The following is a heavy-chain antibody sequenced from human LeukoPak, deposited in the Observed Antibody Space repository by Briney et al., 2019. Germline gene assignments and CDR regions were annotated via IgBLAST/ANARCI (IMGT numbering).Heavy chain of an antibody. Sequence: ASVKVSCKASGYTFTSYYMHWVRQAPGQGLEWMGMINPGGGSTGYAQKFQGRVTMTRDTSISTAYMELSRLRSDDTAVYYCARARYYDILVYWGQGTLVTVSS. CDR1: GYTFTSYY. D-gene: IGHD3-9*01. J-gene: IGHJ4*02. CDR2: INPGGGST. V-gene: IGHV1-46*01. CDR3: ARARYYDILVY.